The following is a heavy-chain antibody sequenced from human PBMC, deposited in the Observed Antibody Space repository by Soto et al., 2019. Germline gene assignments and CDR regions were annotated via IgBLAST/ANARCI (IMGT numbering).Heavy chain of an antibody. CDR2: INAGNGNT. J-gene: IGHJ4*02. V-gene: IGHV1-3*05. D-gene: IGHD3-10*01. CDR1: GYTFTSYA. Sequence: QVQLVQSGAEEKKPGASVKVSCKASGYTFTSYAIHWVRQAPGQRLEWMGWINAGNGNTKYSQKLQGRVTITRDTSASTAYMELSSLRSEDTAVYCCARGLGGYCPPFDYWGQGTLVIVSS. CDR3: ARGLGGYCPPFDY.